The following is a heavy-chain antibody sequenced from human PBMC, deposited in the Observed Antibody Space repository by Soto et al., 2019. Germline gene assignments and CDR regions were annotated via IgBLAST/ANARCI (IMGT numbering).Heavy chain of an antibody. CDR1: GFIFTNYA. V-gene: IGHV3-23*01. Sequence: EVQLLESGGTLVQPGQSLRLSCSSSGFIFTNYAMTWVRQAPGKGLEWVSGISGSGGDTYYADSVRGRFSVSRDNSKNTLNRQLNSLRAEETANYYGGEALSCGRSGRGVCYPLDVWGQGTTVTVSS. D-gene: IGHD2-15*01. J-gene: IGHJ6*02. CDR3: GEALSCGRSGRGVCYPLDV. CDR2: ISGSGGDT.